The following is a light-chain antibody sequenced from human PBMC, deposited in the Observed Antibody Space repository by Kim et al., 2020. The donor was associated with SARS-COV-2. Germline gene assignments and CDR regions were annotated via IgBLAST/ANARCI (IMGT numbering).Light chain of an antibody. Sequence: DIQMTQSPSFLSASVGDRVTITCRASQGISSYLAWYQQKPGKAPKLLIYAASTLQSGVPSRFSGSGSGTEFTLTISSLQPEDVATNYCRQLNSNPPGTFGQGTKLEI. CDR3: RQLNSNPPGT. CDR2: AAS. CDR1: QGISSY. V-gene: IGKV1-9*01. J-gene: IGKJ2*01.